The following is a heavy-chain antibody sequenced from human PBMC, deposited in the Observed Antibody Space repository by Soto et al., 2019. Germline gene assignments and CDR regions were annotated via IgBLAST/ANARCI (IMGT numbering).Heavy chain of an antibody. CDR3: ARDQGCYGGLDN. D-gene: IGHD4-17*01. CDR1: GGSISNNGHY. J-gene: IGHJ4*02. Sequence: SETLSLTCTVSGGSISNNGHYWSWIRQRPGKGLEWIGYIHYRGGTSYNPSLKSRVTISVDTSKNQFSLRLQSVTAADTAVYYCARDQGCYGGLDNWGQGTLVTVSS. V-gene: IGHV4-31*03. CDR2: IHYRGGT.